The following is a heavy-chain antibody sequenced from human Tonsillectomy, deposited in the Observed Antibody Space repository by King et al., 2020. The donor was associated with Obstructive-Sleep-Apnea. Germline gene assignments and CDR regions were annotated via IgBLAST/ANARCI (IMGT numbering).Heavy chain of an antibody. CDR1: GFTFSSYA. Sequence: VQLVESGGGLVQPGGSLRLSCAASGFTFSSYAMSWVRQAPGKGLEWVSAISGSGGSTYYADSVKGRFTISRDNSKNTLYLQMNSLRAEDTAVYYCAKARITMVRGVLDAFDIWGQGTMVTVSS. J-gene: IGHJ3*02. CDR3: AKARITMVRGVLDAFDI. V-gene: IGHV3-23*04. D-gene: IGHD3-10*01. CDR2: ISGSGGST.